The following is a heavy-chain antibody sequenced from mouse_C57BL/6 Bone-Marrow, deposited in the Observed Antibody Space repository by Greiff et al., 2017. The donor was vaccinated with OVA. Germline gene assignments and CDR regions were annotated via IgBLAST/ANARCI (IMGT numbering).Heavy chain of an antibody. CDR3: ARIPSYYGSSYGYFDV. J-gene: IGHJ1*03. V-gene: IGHV8-8*01. D-gene: IGHD1-1*01. CDR1: GFSLSTFGMG. Sequence: QVTLKVSGPGILQPSQTLSLTCSFSGFSLSTFGMGVGWIRQPSGKGLEWLAHIWWDDDKYYNPALKSRLTISKDTSKNQVFLKIANVDTADTATYYCARIPSYYGSSYGYFDVWGTGTTVTVSS. CDR2: IWWDDDK.